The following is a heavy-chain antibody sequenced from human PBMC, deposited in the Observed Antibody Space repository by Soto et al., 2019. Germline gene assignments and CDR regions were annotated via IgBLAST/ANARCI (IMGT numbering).Heavy chain of an antibody. CDR1: GYTFTSYG. CDR3: ARDGDIMITFGGVIVMSS. D-gene: IGHD3-16*02. V-gene: IGHV1-18*01. J-gene: IGHJ4*02. Sequence: QVQLVQSGAEVKKPGASVKVSCKASGYTFTSYGISWVRQAPGQGLEWMGWISAYNGNANYAQKLQGRVTMTTDTSTSTAYMELRSLRSDDTAVYYCARDGDIMITFGGVIVMSSWGQGTLVTVSS. CDR2: ISAYNGNA.